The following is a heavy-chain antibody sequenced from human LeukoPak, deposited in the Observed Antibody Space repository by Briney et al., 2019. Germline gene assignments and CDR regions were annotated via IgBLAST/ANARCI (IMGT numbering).Heavy chain of an antibody. CDR1: GGSFSGYY. V-gene: IGHV4-34*01. CDR2: INHSGST. D-gene: IGHD2-8*01. CDR3: ARVRRCTNGVCYTCDY. Sequence: SETLSLTCAVYGGSFSGYYWSWIRQPPGKGLEWIGEINHSGSTNYNPSLKSRVTISVDTSKNQFSLKLSSVIAADTAVYYCARVRRCTNGVCYTCDYRGQGTLVTVSS. J-gene: IGHJ4*02.